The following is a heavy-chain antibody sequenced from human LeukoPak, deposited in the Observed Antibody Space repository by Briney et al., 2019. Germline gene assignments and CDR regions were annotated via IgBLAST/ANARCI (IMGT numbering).Heavy chain of an antibody. CDR3: ARDFYYGSGQKGHYYYGMDV. V-gene: IGHV1-18*01. CDR1: GYTFTSYG. J-gene: IGHJ6*02. CDR2: ISAYNGNT. D-gene: IGHD3-10*01. Sequence: ASVQVSCKASGYTFTSYGISWVRQAPGQGLEWMGWISAYNGNTNYAQKLQGRVTMTTDTSTSTAYMELRSMRSDDTAVYYCARDFYYGSGQKGHYYYGMDVWGQGTTVTVSS.